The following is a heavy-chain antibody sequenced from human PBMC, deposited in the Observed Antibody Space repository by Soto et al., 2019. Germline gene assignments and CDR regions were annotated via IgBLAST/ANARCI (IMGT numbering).Heavy chain of an antibody. V-gene: IGHV3-64*07. J-gene: IGHJ4*02. Sequence: EVQLVESGGDLVQPGGSLRLSCATSGFTFSSYAMHWVRQAPGKGLEYVSGVSSDGRTDHYADSVKGRFTISRDNSKNTLYLQLDSLRAEDMAVYYCARQTYLDYWGQGTLVTVSS. CDR2: VSSDGRTD. CDR3: ARQTYLDY. CDR1: GFTFSSYA.